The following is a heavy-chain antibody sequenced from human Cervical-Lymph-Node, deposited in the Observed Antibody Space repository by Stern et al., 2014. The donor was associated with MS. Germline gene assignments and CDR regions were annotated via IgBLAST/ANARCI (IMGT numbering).Heavy chain of an antibody. D-gene: IGHD4-17*01. CDR3: AKDWEYDGDIGWYSDV. J-gene: IGHJ2*01. Sequence: QVQLVESGGGVVQPGRSLRVSCAASGFDFSHYGMNWVRQAPGKGMEWVAFISCDVSTKYYADSVKGRFTITRDNSNDMVYLQMDSLRTEDTAVYYCAKDWEYDGDIGWYSDVWGRGTLVTVSS. CDR2: ISCDVSTK. V-gene: IGHV3-30*18. CDR1: GFDFSHYG.